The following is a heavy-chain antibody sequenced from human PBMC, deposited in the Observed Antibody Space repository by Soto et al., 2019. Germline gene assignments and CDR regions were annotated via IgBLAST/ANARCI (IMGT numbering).Heavy chain of an antibody. J-gene: IGHJ4*02. V-gene: IGHV4-30-4*01. Sequence: QVQLQESGPGLVKPSQTLSLTCTVSAGSIRSGDYYWTWIRQPPGKGLEWIGYIDHSGSAYYNPSLKSRATISIDTSNIQFSLKMTSVTAADTAVYYCAGELGTFYFDHWGQGTLVTVSS. CDR1: AGSIRSGDYY. CDR2: IDHSGSA. CDR3: AGELGTFYFDH. D-gene: IGHD7-27*01.